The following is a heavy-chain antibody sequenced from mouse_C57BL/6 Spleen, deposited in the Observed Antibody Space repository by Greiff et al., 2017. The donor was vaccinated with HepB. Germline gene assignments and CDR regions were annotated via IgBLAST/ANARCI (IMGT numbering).Heavy chain of an antibody. CDR3: ARSNYVNYAMDY. CDR1: GYAFSSYW. V-gene: IGHV1-82*01. CDR2: IYPGDGDT. Sequence: QVQLQQSGPELVKPGASVKISCKASGYAFSSYWMNWVKQRPGKGLEWIGRIYPGDGDTNYNGKFKGKATLTADKSSSTAYMQLSSLTSEDSAVYFCARSNYVNYAMDYWGQGTSVTVSS. D-gene: IGHD2-5*01. J-gene: IGHJ4*01.